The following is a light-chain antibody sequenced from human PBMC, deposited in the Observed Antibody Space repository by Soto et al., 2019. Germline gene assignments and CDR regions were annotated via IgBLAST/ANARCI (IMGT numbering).Light chain of an antibody. J-gene: IGLJ3*02. V-gene: IGLV1-44*01. CDR2: GKT. CDR1: SSNIGGET. Sequence: QSVLTQPPSASGSPGQRVTISCSGSSSNIGGETVNWYQQVPGTAPKLLIYGKTQRPSGVPDRFSGSKSGTSVSLAISGLQSEDEDDYYCAAWDDSLNGWVFGGGTKLTVL. CDR3: AAWDDSLNGWV.